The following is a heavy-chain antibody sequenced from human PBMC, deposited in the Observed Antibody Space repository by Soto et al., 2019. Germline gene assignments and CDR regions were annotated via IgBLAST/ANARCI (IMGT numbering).Heavy chain of an antibody. D-gene: IGHD2-15*01. Sequence: GGSLRLSCAASGFSFSSYWMHWVRQAPGKGPVWVSRINSDGTSTTYADPAKGRFTISRDNAKNTVYLQMDSLRAEDTAVYSCARAITTPGYWGQGTLVTVSS. CDR3: ARAITTPGY. CDR2: INSDGTST. J-gene: IGHJ4*02. V-gene: IGHV3-74*01. CDR1: GFSFSSYW.